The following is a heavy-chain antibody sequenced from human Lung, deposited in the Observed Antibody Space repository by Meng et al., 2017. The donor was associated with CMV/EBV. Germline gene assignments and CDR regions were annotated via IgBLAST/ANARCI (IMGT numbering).Heavy chain of an antibody. D-gene: IGHD3-9*01. CDR1: GFTFNSFW. CDR3: ARVWGDYDILTGYYYSYYYDGMDV. CDR2: INSDGSST. V-gene: IGHV3-74*01. Sequence: ESXKISXAASGFTFNSFWMHWVRQAPGKGLVWVSRINSDGSSTSYADSVKGRFTISRDNAKNTLYLQMNSLRAEDTAVYYCARVWGDYDILTGYYYSYYYDGMDVWGQGXTVTVSS. J-gene: IGHJ6*02.